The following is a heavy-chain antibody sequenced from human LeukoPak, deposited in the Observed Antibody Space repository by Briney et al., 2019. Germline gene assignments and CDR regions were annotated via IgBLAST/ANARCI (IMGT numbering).Heavy chain of an antibody. CDR1: GFTFSSYE. CDR2: ISSSGSTI. V-gene: IGHV3-48*03. CDR3: ARDWSSGYPDY. Sequence: GGSLRLSCAVSGFTFSSYEMNWVRQAPGKGLEWVSYISSSGSTIYYADSVKGRFTISRDNAKNSLYLQMNSLRAEDTAVYYCARDWSSGYPDYRGQGTLVTVSS. J-gene: IGHJ4*02. D-gene: IGHD5-12*01.